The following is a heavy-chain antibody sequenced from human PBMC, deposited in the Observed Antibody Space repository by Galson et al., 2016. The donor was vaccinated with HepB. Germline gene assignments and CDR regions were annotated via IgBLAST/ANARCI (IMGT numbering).Heavy chain of an antibody. CDR3: ARFDFGGNFLYY. Sequence: LVKPTQTLTLTCNFTGFSLTTRGMCVSWIRQPPGKALEWLALIDWDGDQYYTTSLKTRLTISKDTSKNQVLLTMTNMDPVDTATYYCARFDFGGNFLYYWGQGTLVTVSS. J-gene: IGHJ4*02. V-gene: IGHV2-70*01. CDR1: GFSLTTRGMC. CDR2: IDWDGDQ. D-gene: IGHD4-23*01.